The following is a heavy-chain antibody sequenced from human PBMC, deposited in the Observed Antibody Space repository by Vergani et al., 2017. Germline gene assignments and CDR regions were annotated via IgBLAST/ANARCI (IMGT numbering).Heavy chain of an antibody. Sequence: EVQLVESGGGLVQPGRSLRLSCAASGFTFDDYAMHWVRQAPGKGLEWVSGISWNSGSIGYADSVKGRFTISRDNAKNSLYLQMNSLRAEDTAVYYCARGKDCGGSSCNGSPYYGLDLWGQGTTVTVSS. CDR1: GFTFDDYA. J-gene: IGHJ6*02. CDR3: ARGKDCGGSSCNGSPYYGLDL. CDR2: ISWNSGSI. V-gene: IGHV3-9*01. D-gene: IGHD2-15*01.